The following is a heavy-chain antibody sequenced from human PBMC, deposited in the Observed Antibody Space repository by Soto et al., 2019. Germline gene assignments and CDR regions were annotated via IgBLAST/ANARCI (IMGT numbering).Heavy chain of an antibody. V-gene: IGHV3-21*01. D-gene: IGHD2-2*01. Sequence: GGSLRLSCTVSGFAFNNYGINWVRQAPGKGLEWVSSISKSDYTYYSDSVKGRFAISRDNAKSSVSLQMNTLRVEDTAVYYCAREDSIVIPAVSDFWGQGTLVTVSS. CDR3: AREDSIVIPAVSDF. CDR2: ISKSDYT. CDR1: GFAFNNYG. J-gene: IGHJ4*02.